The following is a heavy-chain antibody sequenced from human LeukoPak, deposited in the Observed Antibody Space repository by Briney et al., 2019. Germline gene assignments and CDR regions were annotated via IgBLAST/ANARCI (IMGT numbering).Heavy chain of an antibody. CDR3: ASADPRVDP. D-gene: IGHD4/OR15-4a*01. J-gene: IGHJ5*02. Sequence: PGGSLRLSCAASGFTFSSYAMSWVRQAPGKGLEWVSTISGSGTSTYYADSVKGRFTISRDNAKNSLYLQMNSLRAEDTAVYYCASADPRVDPWGQGTLVTVSS. CDR1: GFTFSSYA. CDR2: ISGSGTST. V-gene: IGHV3-23*01.